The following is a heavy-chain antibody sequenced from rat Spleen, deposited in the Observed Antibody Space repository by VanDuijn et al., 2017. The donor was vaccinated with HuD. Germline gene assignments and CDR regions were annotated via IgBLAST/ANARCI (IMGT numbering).Heavy chain of an antibody. CDR2: MSSGGST. CDR3: TRTYGGYTSHWFAY. CDR1: GFSLTSYT. V-gene: IGHV2-15*01. Sequence: QVQLKESGPGLVQPSQTLSLTCTVSGFSLTSYTVSWVRQPPGKGLEWIAAMSSGGSTYYNSALKSRLSISRDASKSQVLLKMNSLQTEDTAIYFCTRTYGGYTSHWFAYWGQGTLVTVSS. D-gene: IGHD1-11*01. J-gene: IGHJ3*01.